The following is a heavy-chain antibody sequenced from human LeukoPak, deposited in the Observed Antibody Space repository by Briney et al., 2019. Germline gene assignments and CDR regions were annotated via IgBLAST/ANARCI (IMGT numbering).Heavy chain of an antibody. CDR1: GGSISSSSYY. CDR2: IYYSGST. D-gene: IGHD3-22*01. V-gene: IGHV4-39*01. J-gene: IGHJ6*02. Sequence: SETLSLTCTVSGGSISSSSYYWGWIRQPPGKGLEWIGSIYYSGSTYYNPSLKSRVTISVDTSKNQFSLKLSSVTAADTAVYYCARRFNSGYYSGGTRLYYYYYYGMDVWGQGTTVTVSS. CDR3: ARRFNSGYYSGGTRLYYYYYYGMDV.